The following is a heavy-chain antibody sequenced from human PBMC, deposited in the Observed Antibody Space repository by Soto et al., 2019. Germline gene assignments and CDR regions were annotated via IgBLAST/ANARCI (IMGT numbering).Heavy chain of an antibody. J-gene: IGHJ4*02. D-gene: IGHD3-10*02. CDR3: TRGGQLFAGTDFHY. Sequence: QVQLVQSGAEVKKPGASVKVSCKASGYTFTSYGISWVRQAPGQGLDWMRWIINYNGDTNYAQKLQGSVNMNTDTPTSTAYMELTIRKPDDTAVNYCTRGGQLFAGTDFHYWVQGTLVTVSS. V-gene: IGHV1-18*01. CDR1: GYTFTSYG. CDR2: IINYNGDT.